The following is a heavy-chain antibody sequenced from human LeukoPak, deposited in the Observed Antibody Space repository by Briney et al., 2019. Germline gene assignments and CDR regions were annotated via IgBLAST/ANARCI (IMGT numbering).Heavy chain of an antibody. CDR3: AKGRWALFDC. CDR2: TYYRSKWYN. Sequence: NPSQTLSLTCDISGDSVSSNSAAWNWSRQSPSRGLEWLGRTYYRSKWYNDYAISVKSRMTINADTSKNQFSLQLNSVTPEDTAVYYCAKGRWALFDCWGQGTLVIVSS. D-gene: IGHD3-10*01. J-gene: IGHJ4*02. CDR1: GDSVSSNSAA. V-gene: IGHV6-1*01.